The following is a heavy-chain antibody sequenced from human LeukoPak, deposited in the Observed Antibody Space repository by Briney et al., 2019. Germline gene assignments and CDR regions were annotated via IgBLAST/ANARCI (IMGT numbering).Heavy chain of an antibody. CDR1: GFTFSTYT. Sequence: GGSLRLSCAASGFTFSTYTMNWVRQAPGKGLEWVSYIRSSSSIIYYADSVKGRFTISRDNAKNSLYLQMNSLRAEDTAMYYCARGPYGDYVDAFDIWGQGTMVTVSS. D-gene: IGHD4-17*01. V-gene: IGHV3-48*01. J-gene: IGHJ3*02. CDR2: IRSSSSII. CDR3: ARGPYGDYVDAFDI.